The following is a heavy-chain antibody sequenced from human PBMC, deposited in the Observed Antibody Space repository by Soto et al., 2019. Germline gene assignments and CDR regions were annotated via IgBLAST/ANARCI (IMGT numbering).Heavy chain of an antibody. CDR1: DFTFSNAW. CDR3: AAVRSGSTGYLY. CDR2: VKSKSDGGTT. J-gene: IGHJ4*02. D-gene: IGHD5-12*01. V-gene: IGHV3-15*07. Sequence: EVQLVESGGGLVKPGGSLRLSCAASDFTFSNAWMTWVRQAPGRGLEWVGRVKSKSDGGTTDYAAPVKGRFTISRDDSKSTVYLQMSGLNTEDTALYYCAAVRSGSTGYLYWGQGTRVTVSS.